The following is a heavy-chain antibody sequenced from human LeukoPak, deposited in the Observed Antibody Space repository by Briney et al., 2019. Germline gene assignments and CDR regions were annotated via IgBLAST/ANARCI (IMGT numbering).Heavy chain of an antibody. Sequence: ASVKVSCKASGYTFSGHYIHWVRQAPGQGLAWMGWINPDSGGTSSAQNFQGRVTMTRDTSISTAYMELTRLRSDDTAVYYCARTVTLLWFGELDYWGQGTLVTVSS. J-gene: IGHJ4*02. CDR1: GYTFSGHY. CDR3: ARTVTLLWFGELDY. V-gene: IGHV1-2*02. CDR2: INPDSGGT. D-gene: IGHD3-10*01.